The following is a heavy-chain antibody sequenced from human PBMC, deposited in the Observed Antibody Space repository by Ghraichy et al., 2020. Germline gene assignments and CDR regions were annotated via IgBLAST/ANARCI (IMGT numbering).Heavy chain of an antibody. D-gene: IGHD3-10*01. J-gene: IGHJ4*02. CDR2: ISHDGSYK. CDR3: AKGGSGSYSGQGFEY. Sequence: GEYLNISCAVSGFTFSSYGMHWVRQAPGKGLEWVAFISHDGSYKDYADSVRGRFTISRDNSKNTLDLQMNSLRVEDTAVYYCAKGGSGSYSGQGFEYWGQGTLVTVSS. V-gene: IGHV3-30*18. CDR1: GFTFSSYG.